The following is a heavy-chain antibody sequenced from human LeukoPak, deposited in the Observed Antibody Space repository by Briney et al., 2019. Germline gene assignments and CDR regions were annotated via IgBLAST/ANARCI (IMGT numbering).Heavy chain of an antibody. Sequence: SETLSLTCTVSGGSISSYYWSWIRQPPGKGLEWIGYTYYSGSTNYNPSLKSRVTISVDTSKNQFSLKLSSVTAADTAVYFCARCMGVAAAGTDYYYYYMDVWGKGTTVTVSS. CDR1: GGSISSYY. CDR3: ARCMGVAAAGTDYYYYYMDV. CDR2: TYYSGST. V-gene: IGHV4-59*01. J-gene: IGHJ6*03. D-gene: IGHD6-13*01.